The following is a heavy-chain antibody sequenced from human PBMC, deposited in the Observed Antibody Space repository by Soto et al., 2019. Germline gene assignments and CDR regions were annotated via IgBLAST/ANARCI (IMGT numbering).Heavy chain of an antibody. CDR3: ARVNCSRIGCYGDYSYYGMDV. CDR2: IKQDGSEK. CDR1: AFTFRNYW. J-gene: IGHJ6*02. D-gene: IGHD2-2*01. V-gene: IGHV3-7*05. Sequence: EVQLVESGGGLVQPGGSLRLSCAASAFTFRNYWMSWVRQAPGKGLEWVANIKQDGSEKYYVDSVKGRFTISRDNAKSSLYLQINSLRAEDTAVYYCARVNCSRIGCYGDYSYYGMDVWGQGTTVTVS.